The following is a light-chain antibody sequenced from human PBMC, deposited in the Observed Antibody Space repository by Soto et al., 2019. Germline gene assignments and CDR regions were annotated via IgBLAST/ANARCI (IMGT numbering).Light chain of an antibody. CDR3: QQFSSYPLT. Sequence: EIVLTQSPGTLSLSPGGRATLSCRASQSVRSSHLAWYQQKPGQAPRLLLYGASTRATGIPDRFSGSGSGTDFTLTISSLEPEDFAVYYCQQFSSYPLTFGGGTKVDI. CDR1: QSVRSSH. CDR2: GAS. J-gene: IGKJ4*01. V-gene: IGKV3-20*01.